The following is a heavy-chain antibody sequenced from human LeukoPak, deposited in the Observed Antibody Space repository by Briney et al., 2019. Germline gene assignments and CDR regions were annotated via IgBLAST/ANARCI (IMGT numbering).Heavy chain of an antibody. CDR2: IYSGGST. CDR1: GFTVSSNY. CDR3: ARTGLDGSLSFDY. Sequence: GGSLRLSCAASGFTVSSNYMSWVRQAPGKGLEWVSVIYSGGSTYYADSVKGRFTISRDNSKNTLYLQMNSLRAEDMAVYYCARTGLDGSLSFDYWGQGTLVTVSS. J-gene: IGHJ4*02. D-gene: IGHD3/OR15-3a*01. V-gene: IGHV3-53*01.